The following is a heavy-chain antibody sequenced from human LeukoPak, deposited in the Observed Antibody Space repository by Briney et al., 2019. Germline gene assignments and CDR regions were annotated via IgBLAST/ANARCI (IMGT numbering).Heavy chain of an antibody. Sequence: SETLSLTCTVSGGSISSGSYYWSWIRQPAGKGLEWIGRIYTCGSTNYNPSLKSRVTISVDTSKNQFSLKLSPVTAADTAVYYCARADYGGKTAYYYYYMDVWGKGTTVTVSS. CDR1: GGSISSGSYY. CDR2: IYTCGST. V-gene: IGHV4-61*02. CDR3: ARADYGGKTAYYYYYMDV. J-gene: IGHJ6*03. D-gene: IGHD4-23*01.